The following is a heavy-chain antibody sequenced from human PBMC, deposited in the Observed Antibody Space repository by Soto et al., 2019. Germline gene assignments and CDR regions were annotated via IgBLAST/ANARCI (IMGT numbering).Heavy chain of an antibody. CDR1: GFTFSRYG. CDR3: ARDVDHQFDY. Sequence: GGSLRLSCAASGFTFSRYGMHWVRQAPGKGLEWVAVIWYDGSKKYYADSVKGRFTISGDNSENTLYLQMNSLRAEDTALYYCARDVDHQFDYWGQGTQVTVSS. CDR2: IWYDGSKK. D-gene: IGHD2-2*01. J-gene: IGHJ4*02. V-gene: IGHV3-33*01.